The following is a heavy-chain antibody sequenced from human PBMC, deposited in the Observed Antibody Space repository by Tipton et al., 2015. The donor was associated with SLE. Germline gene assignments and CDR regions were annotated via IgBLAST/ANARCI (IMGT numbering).Heavy chain of an antibody. CDR3: ARAGTGTAWGTFDI. Sequence: LRLSCTVSGGSISSGGYYWSWIRQHPGKGLEWIGYIYYSGSTYYNPSLKSRVTISAVTSKNQFSLRVSSVTAADTAVYYCARAGTGTAWGTFDIWGPGTMVTVSS. D-gene: IGHD1-14*01. CDR2: IYYSGST. J-gene: IGHJ3*02. CDR1: GGSISSGGYY. V-gene: IGHV4-31*02.